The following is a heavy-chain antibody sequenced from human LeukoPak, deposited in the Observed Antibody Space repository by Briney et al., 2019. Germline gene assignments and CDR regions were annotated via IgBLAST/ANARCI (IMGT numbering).Heavy chain of an antibody. V-gene: IGHV1-2*02. D-gene: IGHD2-2*01. J-gene: IGHJ3*02. CDR1: GYTFTGHY. CDR2: INPNSGGT. CDR3: ARGYCSSTSCSDAFDI. Sequence: ASVKVSCKASGYTFTGHYMHWVRQAPGQGLEWMGWINPNSGGTNYAQKFQGRVTMTRDTSISTAYMELSRLRSDDTAVYYCARGYCSSTSCSDAFDIWGQGTMVTVSS.